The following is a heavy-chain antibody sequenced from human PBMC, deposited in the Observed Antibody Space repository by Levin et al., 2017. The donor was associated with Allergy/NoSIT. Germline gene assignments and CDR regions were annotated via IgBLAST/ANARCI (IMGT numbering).Heavy chain of an antibody. D-gene: IGHD5-24*01. Sequence: GESLKISCAASGFTFSSYGMHWVRQAPGKGLEWVAVISYDGSNKYYADSVKGRFTISRDNSKNTLYLQMNSLRAEDTAVYYCAKDLRDGYKDYWGQGTLVTVSS. V-gene: IGHV3-30*18. J-gene: IGHJ4*02. CDR1: GFTFSSYG. CDR2: ISYDGSNK. CDR3: AKDLRDGYKDY.